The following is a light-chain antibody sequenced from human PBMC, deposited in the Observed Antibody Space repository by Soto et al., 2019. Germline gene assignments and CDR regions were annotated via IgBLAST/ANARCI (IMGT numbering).Light chain of an antibody. Sequence: DIQMTQSPSSLSASVGDRVTITCRASQSISSYLNWYQQKPGKAPKLLIYAASILQSGVPSRFSGSGSGTDFTLTISCLQPEDFATDYCQQSHSPRLTFGPGTTVDLK. CDR3: QQSHSPRLT. CDR1: QSISSY. CDR2: AAS. V-gene: IGKV1-39*01. J-gene: IGKJ3*01.